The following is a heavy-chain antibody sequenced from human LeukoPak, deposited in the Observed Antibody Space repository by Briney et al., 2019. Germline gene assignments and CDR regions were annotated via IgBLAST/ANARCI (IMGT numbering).Heavy chain of an antibody. CDR3: ARFQAAAGTL. D-gene: IGHD6-13*01. CDR2: IYYSGST. CDR1: GDSISSGGHY. Sequence: PSQTLSLTCTVSGDSISSGGHYWSWIRQHPGKGLEWIGYIYYSGSTYYNPSLKSRVTISVDTSKNQFSLKLSSVTAADTAVYYCARFQAAAGTLWGQGTLVTVSS. V-gene: IGHV4-31*03. J-gene: IGHJ4*02.